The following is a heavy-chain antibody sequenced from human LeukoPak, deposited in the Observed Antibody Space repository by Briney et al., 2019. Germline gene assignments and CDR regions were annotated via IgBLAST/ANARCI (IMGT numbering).Heavy chain of an antibody. D-gene: IGHD3-22*01. CDR2: INPNSGGT. J-gene: IGHJ1*01. Sequence: ASVKVSCKASGYTFTGYCMHWVRQAPGQGLEWMGWINPNSGGTNYAQKFQGRVTMTRDTSISTAYMELSRLRSDDTAVYYCARDQLVTMIVGHPLEYFQHWGQGTLVTVSS. CDR1: GYTFTGYC. V-gene: IGHV1-2*02. CDR3: ARDQLVTMIVGHPLEYFQH.